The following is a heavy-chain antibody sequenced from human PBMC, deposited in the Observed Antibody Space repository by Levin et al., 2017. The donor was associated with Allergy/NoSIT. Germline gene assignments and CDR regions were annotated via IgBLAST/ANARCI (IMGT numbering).Heavy chain of an antibody. CDR3: VREGGAAAGTRFDY. Sequence: PGGSLRLSCAASGFTFSSSWMNWVRQAPGKGLVWVSRITNDGHNTNYADSVRGRFTISRDNAKNTLYLQMNSLRAEDTAVYYCVREGGAAAGTRFDYWGQGTLVSVSS. CDR2: ITNDGHNT. D-gene: IGHD6-13*01. J-gene: IGHJ4*02. V-gene: IGHV3-74*01. CDR1: GFTFSSSW.